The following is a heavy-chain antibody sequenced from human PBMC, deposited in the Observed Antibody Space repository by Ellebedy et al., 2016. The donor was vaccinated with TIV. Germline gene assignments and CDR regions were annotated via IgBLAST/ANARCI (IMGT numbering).Heavy chain of an antibody. CDR3: ARERTGSGGFDY. V-gene: IGHV1-2*02. CDR2: VNPNSGGT. Sequence: ASVKVSXXASGYTFTDYHMHWVRQAPGQGLEWMGWVNPNSGGTAYAPRFQGRVTVTWDTSITTTYMDLSSLGSDDTAVYFCARERTGSGGFDYWGQGTQVTVSS. CDR1: GYTFTDYH. D-gene: IGHD1-26*01. J-gene: IGHJ4*02.